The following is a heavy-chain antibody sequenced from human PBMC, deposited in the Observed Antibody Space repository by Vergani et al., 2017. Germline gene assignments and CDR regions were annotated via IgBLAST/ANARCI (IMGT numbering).Heavy chain of an antibody. D-gene: IGHD6-6*01. V-gene: IGHV3-33*06. CDR2: IWYDGSNK. CDR1: GFTFSSYG. J-gene: IGHJ4*02. CDR3: AKAVAARHSYFDY. Sequence: QVQLVESGGGVVQPGRSLRLSCAASGFTFSSYGMHWVRQAPGKGLEWVAVIWYDGSNKYYADSVKGRFTISRDNSKNTLYLQMNSLRAEDTAVYYCAKAVAARHSYFDYWGQGTLVTVSS.